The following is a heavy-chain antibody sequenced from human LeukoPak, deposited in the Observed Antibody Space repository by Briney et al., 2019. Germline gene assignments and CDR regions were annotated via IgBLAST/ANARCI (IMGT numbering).Heavy chain of an antibody. CDR2: IYYSGST. Sequence: SETLSLTCTVSGGSISSSSYYWGWIRQPPGKGLEWIGSIYYSGSTYYNPSLKSRVTISVDTSKNQFSLKLSSVTAADTAVYYCASQYCSSTSRSNSFDPWGQGTLVTVSS. J-gene: IGHJ5*02. V-gene: IGHV4-39*07. CDR3: ASQYCSSTSRSNSFDP. CDR1: GGSISSSSYY. D-gene: IGHD2-2*01.